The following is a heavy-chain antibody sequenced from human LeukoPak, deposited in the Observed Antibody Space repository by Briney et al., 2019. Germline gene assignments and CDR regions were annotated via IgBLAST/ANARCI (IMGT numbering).Heavy chain of an antibody. CDR1: GFTFSNYA. CDR2: ISGSGGAT. V-gene: IGHV3-23*01. CDR3: TKCVAEPGTCFFNE. J-gene: IGHJ4*02. Sequence: PGGSLRLSCAASGFTFSNYAMTWVRQAPGKGLEWLSGISGSGGATYYTDSVKGQFTISRDNSKNTLFLLIHNLGADDTAIYYCTKCVAEPGTCFFNEWGPGTLVTVSS. D-gene: IGHD1-14*01.